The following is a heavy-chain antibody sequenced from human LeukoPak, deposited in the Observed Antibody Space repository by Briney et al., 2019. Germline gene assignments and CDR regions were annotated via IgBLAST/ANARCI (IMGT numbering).Heavy chain of an antibody. D-gene: IGHD2-8*01. CDR1: GFTFSSYS. CDR2: ISSSSSYI. CDR3: AKKKPGNGDRFDY. J-gene: IGHJ4*02. Sequence: KPGGSLRLSCAASGFTFSSYSMNWVRQAPGKGLEWVSSISSSSSYIYYADSVKGRFTISRDNSKNTLYVQMTNLRAEDTALYYCAKKKPGNGDRFDYWGQGTLVTVSS. V-gene: IGHV3-21*01.